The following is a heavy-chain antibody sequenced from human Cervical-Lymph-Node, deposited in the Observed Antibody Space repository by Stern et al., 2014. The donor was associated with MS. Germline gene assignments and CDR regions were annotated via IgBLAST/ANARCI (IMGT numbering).Heavy chain of an antibody. CDR1: GYSFTDSW. CDR2: ISPGDSDT. J-gene: IGHJ5*02. Sequence: VQLVQSGAEVKKPGESLKISCKASGYSFTDSWIGWVRQMPGKGLEWMGIISPGDSDTRSSPSFQGQGHVAFSVDKSISSAFLQWSSLKASDTAIYYCARLNSGGWHGWGWFDPWGQGTQVTVSS. CDR3: ARLNSGGWHGWGWFDP. V-gene: IGHV5-51*01. D-gene: IGHD6-19*01.